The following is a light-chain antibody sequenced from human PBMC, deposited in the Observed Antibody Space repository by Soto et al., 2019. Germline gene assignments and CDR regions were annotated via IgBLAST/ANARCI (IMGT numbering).Light chain of an antibody. J-gene: IGKJ1*01. CDR3: QQTYDIPPT. CDR2: GAS. V-gene: IGKV1-12*01. Sequence: DIQVTQSPSSVSASVGDRVTITCRASQGISSYLAWYQQKPGKAPKLLIYGASTLQSGVPSRFGGSGSGTDFTLTISSLQPEDFATYYCQQTYDIPPTFGQGTKVDIK. CDR1: QGISSY.